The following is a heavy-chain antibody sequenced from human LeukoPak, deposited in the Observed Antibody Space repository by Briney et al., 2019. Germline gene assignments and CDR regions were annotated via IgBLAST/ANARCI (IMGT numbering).Heavy chain of an antibody. D-gene: IGHD2-2*01. V-gene: IGHV1-58*01. CDR1: GFTFTNST. CDR2: IVVGGGNT. J-gene: IGHJ4*02. Sequence: GTSVKVSCKASGFTFTNSTVQWVRQARGQRLEWIGWIVVGGGNTNYAQNFQERVTITRDMSTSSAYMELSSLRSEDTAVYCCAAAPSAYCSSTSCPRDNFDYWGQGTLVTVSS. CDR3: AAAPSAYCSSTSCPRDNFDY.